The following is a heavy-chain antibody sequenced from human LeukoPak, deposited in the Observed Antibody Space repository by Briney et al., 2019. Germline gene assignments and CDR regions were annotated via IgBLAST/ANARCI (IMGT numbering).Heavy chain of an antibody. CDR2: IKQDGSEK. CDR3: AREFPSQQLVGAPYFDY. V-gene: IGHV3-7*01. Sequence: GGSLRLSCAASGFTFSSYWMSWVRQAPGKGLEWVANIKQDGSEKYYVDSVKGRFTISRDNAKNSLYLQMNSLRAEDTAVYYCAREFPSQQLVGAPYFDYWGQGTLVTVSS. J-gene: IGHJ4*02. D-gene: IGHD6-13*01. CDR1: GFTFSSYW.